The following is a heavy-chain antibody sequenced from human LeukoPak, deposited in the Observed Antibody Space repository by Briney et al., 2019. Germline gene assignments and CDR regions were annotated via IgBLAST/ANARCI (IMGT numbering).Heavy chain of an antibody. CDR1: GFTFSTYE. V-gene: IGHV3-48*03. CDR3: LRGDRRDY. Sequence: GGSLRLSCAASGFTFSTYEMHWVRQAPGKGLEWVSYITGSGSTIYYADSVKGRFTISRDNAKDSLYLQMNSLRVKDTAVYYCLRGDRRDYWGQGTLVTVSS. CDR2: ITGSGSTI. J-gene: IGHJ4*02.